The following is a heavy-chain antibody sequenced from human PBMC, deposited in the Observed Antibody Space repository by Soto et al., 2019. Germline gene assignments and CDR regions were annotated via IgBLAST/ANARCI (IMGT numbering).Heavy chain of an antibody. Sequence: EVQLLESGGGLVQPGGSLRLSCAASGFTSNNYASYAMRWVRQAPGKGLEWVSTINAGGDTTYYADSVKGRFTISRDNSKNTLYLQMNSLRAEDTAVYYCAKLKLSYNYKDVWGKGTTVTVSS. CDR3: AKLKLSYNYKDV. CDR2: INAGGDTT. J-gene: IGHJ6*03. CDR1: GFTSNNYASYA. V-gene: IGHV3-23*01. D-gene: IGHD3-10*01.